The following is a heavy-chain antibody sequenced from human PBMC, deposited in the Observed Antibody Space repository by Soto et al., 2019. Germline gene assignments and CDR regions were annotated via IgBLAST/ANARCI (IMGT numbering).Heavy chain of an antibody. J-gene: IGHJ6*02. CDR1: GGSVSSTNW. Sequence: SETLSLTCAVSGGSVSSTNWWSWVRQSPGKGLEWIGDIYHIGSTNYNPSLRGRVTISVDRSKNQFSLKLSSVTAADTAVYYCAGSGYYHNSGMDVWGQGTTVTVSS. CDR2: IYHIGST. CDR3: AGSGYYHNSGMDV. D-gene: IGHD3-22*01. V-gene: IGHV4-4*02.